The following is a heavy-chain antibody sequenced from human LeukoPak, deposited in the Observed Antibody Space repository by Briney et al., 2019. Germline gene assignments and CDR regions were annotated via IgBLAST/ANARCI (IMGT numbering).Heavy chain of an antibody. CDR1: SGSISPYY. D-gene: IGHD6-13*01. J-gene: IGHJ3*02. CDR2: IFYSGST. Sequence: SETLSLTCTVSSGSISPYYWSWIRQPPGKGLEWIGYIFYSGSTNYNPSLKSRVTISVDTPKNQFSLKLSSVTAADTAVYYCARDGYSSSWPFDAFDIWGQGTMVTVSS. CDR3: ARDGYSSSWPFDAFDI. V-gene: IGHV4-59*12.